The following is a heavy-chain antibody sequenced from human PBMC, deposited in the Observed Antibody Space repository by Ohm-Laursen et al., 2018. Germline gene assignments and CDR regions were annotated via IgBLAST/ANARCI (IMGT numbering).Heavy chain of an antibody. CDR3: AKDLQLKSVYYYGMDV. CDR2: ISWNSGSI. CDR1: GFTFDDYA. Sequence: SLRLSCAASGFTFDDYAMHWVRQAPGKGLEWVSGISWNSGSIGYADSVKGRFTISRDNAKSSLYLQMNSLRAEDTALYYCAKDLQLKSVYYYGMDVWGQGTTVTVSS. J-gene: IGHJ6*02. D-gene: IGHD5-18*01. V-gene: IGHV3-9*01.